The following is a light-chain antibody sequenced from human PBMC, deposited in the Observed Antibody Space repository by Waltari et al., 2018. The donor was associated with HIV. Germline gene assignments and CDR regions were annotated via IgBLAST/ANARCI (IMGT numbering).Light chain of an antibody. CDR3: QQYGSSPPRT. J-gene: IGKJ1*01. V-gene: IGKV3-20*01. Sequence: EIVLTQSPGTLSLSPGESATLSCRASQSGSSSYLAWYQQKPGQAPRLLIYGASSRATGIPDRFSGSGSGTDFTLTISRLEPEDFAVYYCQQYGSSPPRTFGQGTKVEIK. CDR1: QSGSSSY. CDR2: GAS.